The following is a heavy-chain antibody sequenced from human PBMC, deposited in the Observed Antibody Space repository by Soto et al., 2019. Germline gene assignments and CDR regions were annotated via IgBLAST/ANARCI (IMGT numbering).Heavy chain of an antibody. CDR3: ARVEKGYYDSSGYNDY. CDR1: GGSISSGDYY. CDR2: IYYSGST. J-gene: IGHJ4*02. Sequence: SETLSLTCTVSGGSISSGDYYWRWIRQPPGKGLEWIGYIYYSGSTYYNPSLKSRVTISVDTSKNQFSLKLSSVTAADTAVYYCARVEKGYYDSSGYNDYWGQGTLVTVYS. D-gene: IGHD3-22*01. V-gene: IGHV4-30-4*01.